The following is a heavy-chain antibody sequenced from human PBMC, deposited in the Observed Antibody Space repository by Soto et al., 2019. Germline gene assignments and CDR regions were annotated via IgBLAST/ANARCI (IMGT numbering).Heavy chain of an antibody. Sequence: VGSLRLSCAAIGFSLRSDWMAWVRQIPGKGLEFVANIKEDGSVKNYVDSVKGRFSISRDNDKNSLYLQMNSLRAEDTAVYYCGTDRWGGAFDTWGQGTTVTVSS. CDR2: IKEDGSVK. J-gene: IGHJ3*02. V-gene: IGHV3-7*01. CDR1: GFSLRSDW. CDR3: GTDRWGGAFDT. D-gene: IGHD3-10*01.